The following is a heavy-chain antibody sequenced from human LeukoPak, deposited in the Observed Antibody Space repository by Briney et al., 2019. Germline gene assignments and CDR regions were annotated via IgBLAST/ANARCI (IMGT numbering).Heavy chain of an antibody. CDR1: GDSISCYY. CDR2: IYYSGST. D-gene: IGHD5-18*01. V-gene: IGHV4-59*08. CDR3: ARHPGYSYGLNWFDP. J-gene: IGHJ5*02. Sequence: SEILSLTCTVSGDSISCYYWSWLRQPPGKGLEWIGYIYYSGSTNYNPSLKSRVTISVDTSKNQFSLKLSSVTAADTAVYYCARHPGYSYGLNWFDPWGQGTLVTVSS.